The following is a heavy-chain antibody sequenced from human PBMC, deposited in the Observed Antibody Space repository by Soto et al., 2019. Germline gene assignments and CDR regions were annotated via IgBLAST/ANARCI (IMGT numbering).Heavy chain of an antibody. CDR1: GYTFTSYG. Sequence: ASVKVSCKASGYTFTSYGISWVRQAPGQGLEWMGWISAYNGNTNYAQKLQGRVTMTTDTSTSTAYMELRSLRSDDTAVYYCARVSWSCSSTSCYPGDFDYWGQGTLVTVSS. CDR3: ARVSWSCSSTSCYPGDFDY. V-gene: IGHV1-18*01. D-gene: IGHD2-2*01. CDR2: ISAYNGNT. J-gene: IGHJ4*02.